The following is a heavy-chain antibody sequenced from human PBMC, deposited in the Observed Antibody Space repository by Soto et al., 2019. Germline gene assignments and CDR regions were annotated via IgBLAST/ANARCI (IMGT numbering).Heavy chain of an antibody. V-gene: IGHV1-18*01. Sequence: AAVKVSCKASGYTFTSYGISWVRQAPGQGLEWMGWISAYNGNTNYAQKLQGRVTMTTDTSTSTAYMELRSLRSDDTAVYYCAREFCSAGSCYGGFDYWGQGTLVTVSS. D-gene: IGHD2-15*01. CDR2: ISAYNGNT. CDR3: AREFCSAGSCYGGFDY. CDR1: GYTFTSYG. J-gene: IGHJ4*02.